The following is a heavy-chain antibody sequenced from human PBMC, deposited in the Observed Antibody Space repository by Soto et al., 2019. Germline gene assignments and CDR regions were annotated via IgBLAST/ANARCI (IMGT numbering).Heavy chain of an antibody. D-gene: IGHD5-18*01. CDR3: AVGYSYGLDY. CDR2: FHVGSGNT. V-gene: IGHV1-58*01. J-gene: IGHJ4*02. Sequence: SLKVSCKASGFTFTSSAVQWVRQARGQRREWIGWFHVGSGNTNYAQKCQERVTITRDMSTSTAYMEMSSLRSENTAVYYCAVGYSYGLDYWGQGTLVTVSS. CDR1: GFTFTSSA.